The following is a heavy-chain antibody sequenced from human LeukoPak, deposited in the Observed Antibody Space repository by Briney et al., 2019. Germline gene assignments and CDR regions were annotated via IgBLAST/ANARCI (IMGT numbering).Heavy chain of an antibody. J-gene: IGHJ1*01. Sequence: GGSLRLSCAASGFTFSSYWMSWVRQAPGKGLEWVANIKQDGSEKYYVDSVKGRFTISRDNAKNSLYLQMNSLRAEDTAVYYCARDYSSRAPEYLQHWVQGTLVTVSS. CDR3: ARDYSSRAPEYLQH. D-gene: IGHD6-13*01. CDR1: GFTFSSYW. V-gene: IGHV3-7*03. CDR2: IKQDGSEK.